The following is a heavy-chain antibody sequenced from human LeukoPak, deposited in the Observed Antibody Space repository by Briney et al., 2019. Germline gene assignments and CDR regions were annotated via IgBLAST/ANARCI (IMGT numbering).Heavy chain of an antibody. D-gene: IGHD6-13*01. CDR3: ARDLAAPAGGDYGYYYYGMDV. V-gene: IGHV1-46*01. CDR1: GYTFTNNY. J-gene: IGHJ6*02. CDR2: INPRDGST. Sequence: ASVKVSCKASGYTFTNNYIHWVRQAPGQGLEWMGIINPRDGSTNYAQKFQGRVTMTTDTSTSTVNMELSSLRSEDTAVYYCARDLAAPAGGDYGYYYYGMDVWGQGTTVTVS.